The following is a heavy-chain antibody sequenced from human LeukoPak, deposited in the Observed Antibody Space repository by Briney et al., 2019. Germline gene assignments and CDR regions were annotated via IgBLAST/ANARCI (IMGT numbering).Heavy chain of an antibody. D-gene: IGHD3-9*01. CDR3: ARHRGYYDILTGLLDY. CDR2: ISSSSSYI. Sequence: GGSLRLSCAASGFTFSSYSMTWVRQAPGKGLEWVSSISSSSSYIYYADSVKGRFTISRDNAKNSLYLQMNSLRAEDTAVYYCARHRGYYDILTGLLDYWGQGTLVTVSS. J-gene: IGHJ4*02. CDR1: GFTFSSYS. V-gene: IGHV3-21*01.